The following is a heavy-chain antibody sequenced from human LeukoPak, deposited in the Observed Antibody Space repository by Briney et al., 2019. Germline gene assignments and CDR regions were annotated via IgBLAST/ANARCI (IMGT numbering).Heavy chain of an antibody. CDR2: IYPGDSDT. J-gene: IGHJ4*02. CDR3: ARRIAVAGVDGFDY. CDR1: GYSFTSYW. D-gene: IGHD6-19*01. Sequence: GESLKISCKGSGYSFTSYWIAWVRQMPGKGLEWMGIIYPGDSDTRYSPSFQGQVTISADKSISTAYLQWSSVKASDNAMYYCARRIAVAGVDGFDYWGQGTLVTVSS. V-gene: IGHV5-51*01.